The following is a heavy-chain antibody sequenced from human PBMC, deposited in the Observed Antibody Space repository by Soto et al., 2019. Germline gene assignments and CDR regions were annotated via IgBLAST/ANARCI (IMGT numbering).Heavy chain of an antibody. CDR2: ISYDGSNK. CDR3: ARDTYSSSWYTIYYYYGMDV. CDR1: GFTFSSYA. Sequence: QVQLVESGGGVVQPGRSLRLSCAASGFTFSSYAMHWVRQAPGKGLEWVAVISYDGSNKYYADSVKGRFTISRDNSKNTLYLQMNSLRAEDTAVYYCARDTYSSSWYTIYYYYGMDVW. V-gene: IGHV3-30-3*01. D-gene: IGHD6-13*01. J-gene: IGHJ6*01.